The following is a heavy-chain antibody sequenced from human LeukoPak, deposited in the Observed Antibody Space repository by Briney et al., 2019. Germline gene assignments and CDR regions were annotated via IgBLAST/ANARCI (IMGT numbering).Heavy chain of an antibody. J-gene: IGHJ4*02. CDR1: GFFFNTYW. CDR3: AREGSLEYYFDY. V-gene: IGHV3-74*01. CDR2: INSDGSKT. Sequence: GGSLRLSCAASGFFFNTYWMHWVRQAPGKGLVWVSRINSDGSKTSHADSVKGRFTISRDNAKNTLYLQMNGLRAKDTAVYDCAREGSLEYYFDYWGRGTLVTVSS. D-gene: IGHD3-10*01.